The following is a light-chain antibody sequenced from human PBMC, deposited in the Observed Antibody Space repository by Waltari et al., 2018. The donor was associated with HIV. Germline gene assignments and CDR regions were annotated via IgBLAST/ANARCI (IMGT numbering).Light chain of an antibody. CDR1: ESIRRW. J-gene: IGKJ4*01. CDR2: QAS. CDR3: QQYNRYSH. Sequence: ETQMTQSPSTLPPPGGDGVTITCRASESIRRWLAWYQQKPGKAPKLLISQASKLENGVPSRFSGSGSETEFTLTISSLQPDDSATYYCQQYNRYSHFGGGTKVEIK. V-gene: IGKV1-5*03.